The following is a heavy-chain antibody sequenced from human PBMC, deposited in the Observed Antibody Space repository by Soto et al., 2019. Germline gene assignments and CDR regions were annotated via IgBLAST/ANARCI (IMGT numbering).Heavy chain of an antibody. D-gene: IGHD6-19*01. CDR2: IYTSGST. Sequence: QVQLQESGPGLVKPSETLSLTCTVSGGSISSYYWSWIRQPAGKGLEWIGRIYTSGSTNYNPSLKSRVTMSVDTSKNQFSLKLSSVTAADTAVYYCARDGIAVADDSYYGLDVWGQGTTVTVSS. J-gene: IGHJ6*02. V-gene: IGHV4-4*07. CDR3: ARDGIAVADDSYYGLDV. CDR1: GGSISSYY.